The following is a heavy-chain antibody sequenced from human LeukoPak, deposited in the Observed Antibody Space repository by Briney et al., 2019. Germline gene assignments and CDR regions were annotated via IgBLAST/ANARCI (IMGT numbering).Heavy chain of an antibody. CDR1: GFTFGSYA. CDR2: ISGSGGST. D-gene: IGHD1-1*01. CDR3: AXXXVQXAPLYGVDG. Sequence: GGSLRLSCAASGFTFGSYAMSWVRQPPGKGLEWVSTISGSGGSTYYADSLKGRFTISRDNSKNTLYLQMNSPRVEDTALYYRAXXXVQXAPLYGVDGWGQGTQVTVSS. V-gene: IGHV3-23*01. J-gene: IGHJ4*02.